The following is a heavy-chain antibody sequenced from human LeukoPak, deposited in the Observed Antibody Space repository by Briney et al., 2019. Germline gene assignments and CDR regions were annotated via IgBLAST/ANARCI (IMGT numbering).Heavy chain of an antibody. V-gene: IGHV4-39*01. Sequence: SETLSLTCTVSGGSFTNNGYFWGWIRQPPGKGLEWIGSISYSGSTYYNPSLKSRVTISVDTSKNQSSLKLRSVTAADTAVYHCARGISYYFGMDVWGQGTTVTVSS. D-gene: IGHD3-10*01. J-gene: IGHJ6*02. CDR2: ISYSGST. CDR1: GGSFTNNGYF. CDR3: ARGISYYFGMDV.